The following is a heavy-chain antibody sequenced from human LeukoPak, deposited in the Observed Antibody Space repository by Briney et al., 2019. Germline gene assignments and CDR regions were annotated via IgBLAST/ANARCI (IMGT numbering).Heavy chain of an antibody. D-gene: IGHD3-10*01. Sequence: SQTLSLTCTVSGGSISSGCYYWSCIRQHPGKGLEWIGYIYYSGSTYYNPSLKSRVTISVDTSKNQFSLKLSSVTAADTAVYYCAKGQSLLDYHGSGSPPDWWGQGILVTVSS. CDR1: GGSISSGCYY. CDR3: AKGQSLLDYHGSGSPPDW. CDR2: IYYSGST. V-gene: IGHV4-31*03. J-gene: IGHJ4*02.